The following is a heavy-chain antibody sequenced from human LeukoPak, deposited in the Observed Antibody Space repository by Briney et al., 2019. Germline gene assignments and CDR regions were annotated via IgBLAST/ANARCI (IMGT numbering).Heavy chain of an antibody. V-gene: IGHV4-30-2*01. CDR3: ARVVGSSLGY. Sequence: PSQTLSLTCTVSGGSISSGGYYWSWIRQPPGKGLEWIGYIYHSGSTYYNPSLKSRVTISVDRSKNQFSLKLSSVTAADTAVYYCARVVGSSLGYWGQGTLVTVSS. J-gene: IGHJ4*02. D-gene: IGHD6-13*01. CDR1: GGSISSGGYY. CDR2: IYHSGST.